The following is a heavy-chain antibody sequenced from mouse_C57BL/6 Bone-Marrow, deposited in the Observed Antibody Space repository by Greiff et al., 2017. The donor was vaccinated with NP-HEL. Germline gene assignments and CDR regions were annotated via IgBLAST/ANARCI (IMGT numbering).Heavy chain of an antibody. CDR2: INPNNGGT. CDR1: GYTFTDYY. CDR3: ALDGYYLYWYFDV. V-gene: IGHV1-26*01. D-gene: IGHD2-3*01. Sequence: EVQLQQSGPELVKPGASVKISCKASGYTFTDYYMNWVKQSPGKSLEWIGDINPNNGGTSYNQKFKGKATLTVDKSSSTAYMELRSLTSEDSAVYYCALDGYYLYWYFDVWGTGTTVTVSS. J-gene: IGHJ1*03.